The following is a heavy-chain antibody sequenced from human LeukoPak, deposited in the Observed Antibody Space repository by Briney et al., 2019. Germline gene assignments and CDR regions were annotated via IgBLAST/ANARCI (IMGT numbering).Heavy chain of an antibody. CDR3: ARDKDDYVWGTYRW. CDR1: GYSMSSGYY. CDR2: IYHNGST. J-gene: IGHJ4*02. V-gene: IGHV4-38-2*01. Sequence: SETLSLTCAVSGYSMSSGYYWGWVRPAPGKGREWIGNIYHNGSTDYNPSVKRRLTISGDIEEKTVSLNLRSVTAADTAVYYCARDKDDYVWGTYRWWGQGMLVTVSS. D-gene: IGHD3-16*02.